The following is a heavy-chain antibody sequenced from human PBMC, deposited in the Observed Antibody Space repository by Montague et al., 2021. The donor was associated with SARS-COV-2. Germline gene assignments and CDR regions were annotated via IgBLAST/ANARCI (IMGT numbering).Heavy chain of an antibody. Sequence: SLRLSCAASGFTFDDSAMHWVRQAPVKGLEWVSGISWNSGSIGYADSVKGRFTISRDNAKNSLYLQMNSLRAEDTALYYCAKAHYYDSSGYDNWGQGTLVTVSA. D-gene: IGHD3-22*01. CDR3: AKAHYYDSSGYDN. CDR2: ISWNSGSI. V-gene: IGHV3-9*01. J-gene: IGHJ4*02. CDR1: GFTFDDSA.